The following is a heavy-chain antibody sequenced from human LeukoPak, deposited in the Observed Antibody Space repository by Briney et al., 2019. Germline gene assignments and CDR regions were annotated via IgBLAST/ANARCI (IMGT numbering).Heavy chain of an antibody. J-gene: IGHJ3*02. CDR1: GFTFSSYG. D-gene: IGHD3-22*01. V-gene: IGHV3-30*18. CDR3: AKGAFYYDSSGSIDDAFDI. CDR2: ISYDGSNK. Sequence: GRSLRLSCAASGFTFSSYGMHWVRQAPGKGLEWVAVISYDGSNKYYADSVKGRFTISRDNSKNTLYLQMNSLRAEDTAVYYCAKGAFYYDSSGSIDDAFDIWGQGTMVTVSS.